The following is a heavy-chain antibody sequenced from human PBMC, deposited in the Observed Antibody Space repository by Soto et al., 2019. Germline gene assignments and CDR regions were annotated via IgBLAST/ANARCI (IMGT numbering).Heavy chain of an antibody. CDR2: IWYDGSNT. Sequence: QVQLVESGGGVVQPGKSLRLSCEASGFTFSSYGMHWVRQAPGKGLEWVAVIWYDGSNTFHADSVRGRFTISRDTSKNTLYLQMYSLRAADRAVYYCARVGGYIVTSTYSYHGMDVWGRGTTVTVS. CDR1: GFTFSSYG. D-gene: IGHD3-16*01. CDR3: ARVGGYIVTSTYSYHGMDV. J-gene: IGHJ6*02. V-gene: IGHV3-33*01.